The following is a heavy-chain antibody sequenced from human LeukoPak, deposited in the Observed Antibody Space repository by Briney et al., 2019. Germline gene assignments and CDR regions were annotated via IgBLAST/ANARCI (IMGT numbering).Heavy chain of an antibody. Sequence: PGRSLRLSCTASGFTFRSYGMHWVRQAPGKGLEWEAVIWYDGSNKYYADSVKGRFTISRDNSKNTLYLQMNSLRAEDTAVYYCARGGEFYYGSGSYYVDCWGQGTLVTVSS. CDR2: IWYDGSNK. J-gene: IGHJ4*02. V-gene: IGHV3-33*01. CDR1: GFTFRSYG. CDR3: ARGGEFYYGSGSYYVDC. D-gene: IGHD3-10*01.